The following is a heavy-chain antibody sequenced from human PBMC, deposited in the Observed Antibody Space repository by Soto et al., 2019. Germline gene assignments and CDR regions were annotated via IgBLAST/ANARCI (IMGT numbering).Heavy chain of an antibody. D-gene: IGHD3-10*01. CDR3: ARVLEGRGDGDHYYSRDV. Sequence: SETLSLTCTVSGGSISSYYWSWIRQPPGKGLEWIGYIYYSGSTNYNPSLKSRVTISVDTSKNQFSLKLSSVTAADTAVYYCARVLEGRGDGDHYYSRDVWGKGTPVTVSS. CDR2: IYYSGST. J-gene: IGHJ6*03. V-gene: IGHV4-59*01. CDR1: GGSISSYY.